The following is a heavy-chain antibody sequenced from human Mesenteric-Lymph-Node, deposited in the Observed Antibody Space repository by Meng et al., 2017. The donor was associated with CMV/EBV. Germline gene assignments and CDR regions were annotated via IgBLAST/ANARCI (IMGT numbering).Heavy chain of an antibody. CDR1: GFIFSSYA. Sequence: GGSLRLSCAASGFIFSSYAMSWVRQAPGKGLEWVANIKQDGSEKYYVDSVKGRFTISRDNAKNSLFLLMNSLRAEDTAVYYCARDVRFLEGTPFGYWGQGTLVTVSS. CDR2: IKQDGSEK. J-gene: IGHJ4*02. CDR3: ARDVRFLEGTPFGY. V-gene: IGHV3-7*01. D-gene: IGHD3-3*01.